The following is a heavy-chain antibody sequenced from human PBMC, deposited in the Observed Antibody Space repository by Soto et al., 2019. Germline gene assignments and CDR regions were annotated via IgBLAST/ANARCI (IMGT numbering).Heavy chain of an antibody. V-gene: IGHV1-18*04. J-gene: IGHJ5*02. Sequence: QVQLVQSGAEVKKPGASVKVSCKASGYTFTSYGISWVRQAPGQGLEWMGWISAYNGNTNYAQKLQGRVTMTTDTSTSTADMELRGLRSDDTAVYYCARDTSRTGAYYDFWSGYRNWFDPWGQGTLVTVSS. CDR3: ARDTSRTGAYYDFWSGYRNWFDP. CDR1: GYTFTSYG. CDR2: ISAYNGNT. D-gene: IGHD3-3*01.